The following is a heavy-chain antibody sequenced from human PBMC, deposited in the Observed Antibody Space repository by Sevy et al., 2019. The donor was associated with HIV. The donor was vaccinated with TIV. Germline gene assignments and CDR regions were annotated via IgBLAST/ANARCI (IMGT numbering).Heavy chain of an antibody. D-gene: IGHD3-22*01. CDR2: VSGSGGST. CDR3: VKDVAYDNTYLYY. V-gene: IGHV3-23*01. CDR1: GFTLTSYA. Sequence: GESLRLSCAVSGFTLTSYAMNWVRQAPGKGLEWVPGVSGSGGSTYYADSVKGRFTISRDNAMNTPYLQINSQIAEDTAVYYCVKDVAYDNTYLYYLGQGTLVTVSS. J-gene: IGHJ4*02.